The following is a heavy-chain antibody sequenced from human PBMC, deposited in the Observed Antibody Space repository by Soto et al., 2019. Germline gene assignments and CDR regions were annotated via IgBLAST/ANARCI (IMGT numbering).Heavy chain of an antibody. V-gene: IGHV1-18*01. J-gene: IGHJ6*02. CDR3: ARASSYCGGDCYYYYGMDV. D-gene: IGHD2-21*02. CDR2: ISAYNANT. CDR1: GYTFTSYG. Sequence: QVQLVQSGAEVKKPGASVKVSCKASGYTFTSYGITWVRQAPGQGLEWMGGISAYNANTNYAQKLQGRVTMTTDTSTSTAYMELRSLRSDDTAVYYCARASSYCGGDCYYYYGMDVWGQGTTVTVSS.